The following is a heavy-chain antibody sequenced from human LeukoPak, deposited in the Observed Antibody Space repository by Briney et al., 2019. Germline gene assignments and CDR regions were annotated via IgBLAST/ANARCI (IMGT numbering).Heavy chain of an antibody. V-gene: IGHV1-8*03. CDR1: GYTFTSYD. J-gene: IGHJ4*02. Sequence: GASVKVSCKASGYTFTSYDINWVRQATGQGLEWMGWMNPNSGNTGYAQKFQGRVTITRNTSISTAYMELSSLRSEGTAVYYCARGRDNYYGSGSYYNVWGQGTLVTVSS. D-gene: IGHD3-10*01. CDR3: ARGRDNYYGSGSYYNV. CDR2: MNPNSGNT.